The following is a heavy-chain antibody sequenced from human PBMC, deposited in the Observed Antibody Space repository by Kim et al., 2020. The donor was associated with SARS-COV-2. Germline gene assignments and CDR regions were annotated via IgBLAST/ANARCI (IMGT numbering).Heavy chain of an antibody. J-gene: IGHJ4*02. Sequence: GGSLRLSCAASGFTFSSYGMHWVRQAPGKGLEWVAAIWYDGSNKYYADSVKGRFTISRDNSKNTLYLQMNSLRAEDTAVYYCARDGSGYDDSSGSFDYWGQGTLVTVSS. CDR1: GFTFSSYG. CDR2: IWYDGSNK. CDR3: ARDGSGYDDSSGSFDY. V-gene: IGHV3-33*01. D-gene: IGHD3-22*01.